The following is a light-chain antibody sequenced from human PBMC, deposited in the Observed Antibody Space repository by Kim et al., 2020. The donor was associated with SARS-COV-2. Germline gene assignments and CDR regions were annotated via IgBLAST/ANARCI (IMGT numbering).Light chain of an antibody. CDR3: QQYDNSPLT. V-gene: IGKV3-20*01. Sequence: SPGERATLSCRASQSVSSSYLAWYQQKPGQAPRLLIYAASNKTTDIPDRFSGSGSGADFTLTISRLEPEDFAVYYCQQYDNSPLTFGGGTKVDIK. J-gene: IGKJ4*01. CDR1: QSVSSSY. CDR2: AAS.